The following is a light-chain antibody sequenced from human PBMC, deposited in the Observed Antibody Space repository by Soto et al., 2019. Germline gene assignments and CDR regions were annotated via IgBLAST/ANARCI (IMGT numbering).Light chain of an antibody. Sequence: QSVLTQPPSASGTPGQRVTISCSGSSSNIGSNTVNWYQQLPGTAPKLLIYSNNQRPSGVPDRFSGSKSGTSVSLAISGLQSEDEADYYCAAWDDSLNGLFGGGTQLTVL. CDR3: AAWDDSLNGL. J-gene: IGLJ2*01. V-gene: IGLV1-44*01. CDR2: SNN. CDR1: SSNIGSNT.